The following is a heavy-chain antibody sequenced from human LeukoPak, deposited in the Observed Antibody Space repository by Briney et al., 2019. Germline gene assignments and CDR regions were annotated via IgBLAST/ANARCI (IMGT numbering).Heavy chain of an antibody. D-gene: IGHD2-15*01. CDR2: IYYSGST. J-gene: IGHJ6*02. V-gene: IGHV4-30-4*01. Sequence: PSETLSLTCTVSGGSISSGDYYWSWIRQPPGKGLEWIGYIYYSGSTYYNPSLKSRVTISVDTSKNQFSLKLSSVTAADTAVYYCARLPHCSGGTCYSVNVWGQGTTVTVSS. CDR1: GGSISSGDYY. CDR3: ARLPHCSGGTCYSVNV.